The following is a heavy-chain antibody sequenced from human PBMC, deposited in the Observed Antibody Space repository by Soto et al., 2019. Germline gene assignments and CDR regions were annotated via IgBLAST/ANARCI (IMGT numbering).Heavy chain of an antibody. V-gene: IGHV5-51*01. CDR3: ASAYSAIGRLDFDY. J-gene: IGHJ4*02. Sequence: HGGSLKISCKGSGYSFTSYWIGWVRQMPGKGLEWMGIIYPGDSDTRYSPSFQGQVTISADKSISTAYLQWSSLKASDTAMYYCASAYSAIGRLDFDYWGQGTLVTVSS. D-gene: IGHD2-21*01. CDR2: IYPGDSDT. CDR1: GYSFTSYW.